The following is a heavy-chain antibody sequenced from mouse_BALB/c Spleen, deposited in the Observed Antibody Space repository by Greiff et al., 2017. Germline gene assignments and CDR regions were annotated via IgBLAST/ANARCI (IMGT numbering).Heavy chain of an antibody. V-gene: IGHV2-9*02. CDR3: ASYDGYSYAMDY. Sequence: QVQLKESGPGLVAPSQSLSITCTFSGFSLTSYGVHWVRQPPGKGLEWLGVIWAGGSTNYNSALMSRLSISKDNSKSQVFLKMNSLQTDDTAMYYCASYDGYSYAMDYWGQGTSVTVSS. D-gene: IGHD2-3*01. CDR2: IWAGGST. CDR1: GFSLTSYG. J-gene: IGHJ4*01.